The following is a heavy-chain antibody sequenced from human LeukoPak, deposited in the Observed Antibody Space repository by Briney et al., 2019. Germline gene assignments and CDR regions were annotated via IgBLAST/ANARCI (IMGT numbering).Heavy chain of an antibody. CDR3: ARGLNIVATIKGWFDP. CDR1: GGSISSYF. D-gene: IGHD5-12*01. CDR2: IYYSGST. V-gene: IGHV4-39*07. Sequence: PSETLSLTCTVSGGSISSYFWGWIRQPPGKGLGWIGSIYYSGSTHYNPSLKSRVTISVDTSKNQFSLKLSSVTAADTAVYYCARGLNIVATIKGWFDPWGQGTLVTVSS. J-gene: IGHJ5*02.